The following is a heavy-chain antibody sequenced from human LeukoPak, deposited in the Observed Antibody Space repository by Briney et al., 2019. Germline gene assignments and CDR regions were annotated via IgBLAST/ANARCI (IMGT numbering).Heavy chain of an antibody. CDR3: ARGRGLWFGESHDY. D-gene: IGHD3-10*01. V-gene: IGHV3-48*04. J-gene: IGHJ4*02. Sequence: QPGGSLRLSCAASGFTFSSYGMNWVRQAPGKGLEWVSYISSSSSTIYYADSVKGRFTISRDNAKNSPYLQMNSLRAEDTAVYYCARGRGLWFGESHDYWGQGTLVTVSS. CDR2: ISSSSSTI. CDR1: GFTFSSYG.